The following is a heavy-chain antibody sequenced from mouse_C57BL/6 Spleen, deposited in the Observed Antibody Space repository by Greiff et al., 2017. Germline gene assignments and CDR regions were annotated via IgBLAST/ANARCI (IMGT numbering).Heavy chain of an antibody. V-gene: IGHV5-17*01. CDR1: GFTFSDYG. D-gene: IGHD2-4*01. CDR3: ARMRYDYDGNYYAMDY. J-gene: IGHJ4*01. CDR2: ISSGSSTI. Sequence: DVKLVESGGGLVKPGGSLKLSCAASGFTFSDYGMHWVRQAPEKGLEWVAYISSGSSTIYYADTVKGRFTISRDNAKNTLFLQMTSLRSEDTAMYYCARMRYDYDGNYYAMDYWGQGTSVTVSS.